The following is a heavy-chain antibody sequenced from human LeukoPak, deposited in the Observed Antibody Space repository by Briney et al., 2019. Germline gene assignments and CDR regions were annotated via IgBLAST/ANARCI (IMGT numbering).Heavy chain of an antibody. J-gene: IGHJ3*02. CDR3: ATAHRSYGAFDI. V-gene: IGHV1-24*01. CDR2: FDPEDGET. Sequence: ASVKVSCKVSGYTLTELSMHWVRQAPGKGLEWMGGFDPEDGETIYAQKFQGRVTMTEDTSTDTAYMELSSLRSEDTAVYYCATAHRSYGAFDIWGQGTMVTVSS. D-gene: IGHD1-26*01. CDR1: GYTLTELS.